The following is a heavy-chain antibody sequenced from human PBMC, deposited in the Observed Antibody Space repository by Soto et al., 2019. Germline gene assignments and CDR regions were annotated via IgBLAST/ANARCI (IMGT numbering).Heavy chain of an antibody. J-gene: IGHJ6*02. CDR1: GFTFSTYG. V-gene: IGHV3-48*02. CDR3: AREVQIFGVVIRYYYGMDV. Sequence: PAGSLRLSCTASGFTFSTYGMNWVRQAPGKGLEWVSYISSGSSTIYYADSVKGRFTVSRDNAKNSLYLQVNSLRDEDTAVYYCAREVQIFGVVIRYYYGMDVWGQGTTVTVSS. CDR2: ISSGSSTI. D-gene: IGHD3-3*01.